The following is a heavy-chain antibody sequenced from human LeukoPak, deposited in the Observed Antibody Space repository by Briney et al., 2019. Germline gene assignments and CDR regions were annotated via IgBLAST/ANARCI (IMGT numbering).Heavy chain of an antibody. V-gene: IGHV1-69*13. Sequence: ASVTVSCKASGGTFSSYAISWVRQAPGQGLEWMGGIIPIFGTANYAQKFQGRVTITADESTSTAYMELSSLRSEDTAVYYCAWARCSGGSCYSVIAFDIWGQGTMVTVSS. CDR2: IIPIFGTA. CDR1: GGTFSSYA. CDR3: AWARCSGGSCYSVIAFDI. D-gene: IGHD2-15*01. J-gene: IGHJ3*02.